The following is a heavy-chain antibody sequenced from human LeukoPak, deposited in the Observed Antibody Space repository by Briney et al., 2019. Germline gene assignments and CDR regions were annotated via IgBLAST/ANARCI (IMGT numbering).Heavy chain of an antibody. CDR1: GGSISNYY. CDR2: IYTSGST. J-gene: IGHJ6*03. V-gene: IGHV4-4*07. CDR3: ARVFGVGNLYYMDV. Sequence: SETLSLTCTVSGGSISNYYWNCIRQPAGKGLEWIGRIYTSGSTNYNPSLKSRVTMSVDTSKNQFSLKLSSVTAADTAVYYCARVFGVGNLYYMDVWGKGTTVTVSS. D-gene: IGHD3-3*01.